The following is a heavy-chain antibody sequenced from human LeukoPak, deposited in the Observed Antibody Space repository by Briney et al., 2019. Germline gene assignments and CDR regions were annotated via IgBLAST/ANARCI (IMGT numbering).Heavy chain of an antibody. V-gene: IGHV3-23*01. Sequence: GGSLRLSCAASAFTFSDNPMTWVRQAPGKGLEWVSAISHSGISTYYADSVKGRFTISRDKSKNTMHLEMSSLRAEDTAVYYCAKCARGDWLPIDYWGQGTLVTVSS. CDR3: AKCARGDWLPIDY. J-gene: IGHJ4*02. D-gene: IGHD3-9*01. CDR2: ISHSGIST. CDR1: AFTFSDNP.